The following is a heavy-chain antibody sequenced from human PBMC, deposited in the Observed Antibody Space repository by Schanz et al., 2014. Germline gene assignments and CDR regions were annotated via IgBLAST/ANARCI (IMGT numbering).Heavy chain of an antibody. CDR2: FDAHDGRA. V-gene: IGHV3-23*01. Sequence: EVQLLESGGGLVQPGGSLRLSCEASGFSFGNYGMSWVRQAPGKGLEWVSGFDAHDGRAYYADSAKGRFTISRDNSKSTLYVEMKSLRAEDTAVYYCARVKYCTITRCYRTETEGIYYMDVWGKGTTVTVSS. J-gene: IGHJ6*03. CDR3: ARVKYCTITRCYRTETEGIYYMDV. D-gene: IGHD2-2*01. CDR1: GFSFGNYG.